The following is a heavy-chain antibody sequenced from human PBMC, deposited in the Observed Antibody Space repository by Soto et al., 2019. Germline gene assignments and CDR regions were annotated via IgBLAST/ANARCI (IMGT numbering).Heavy chain of an antibody. CDR3: TTLPTYYDVWSGYPYYFDY. Sequence: GGSLRLSCAASGFTFSNAWMSWVRQAPGKGLEWVGRIKSKTDGGTTDYAAPVKGRFTISRDDSKNTLYLQMHSLKTEDTAVYYWTTLPTYYDVWSGYPYYFDYWGQGTLVSVSS. CDR1: GFTFSNAW. V-gene: IGHV3-15*01. D-gene: IGHD3-3*01. CDR2: IKSKTDGGTT. J-gene: IGHJ4*02.